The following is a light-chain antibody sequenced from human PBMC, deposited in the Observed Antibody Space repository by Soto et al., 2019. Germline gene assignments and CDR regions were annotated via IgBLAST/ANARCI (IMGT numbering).Light chain of an antibody. CDR3: CSYAGSSTLGV. CDR1: SSDVGSYNL. Sequence: QSVLTQPASVSGSPGQSITISCTGTSSDVGSYNLVSWYQQHPGKAPKLMIYEGSKRHSGVSNRFSGSKSGNTASLTISGLQAEDEADYYCCSYAGSSTLGVFGGGTKLTVL. J-gene: IGLJ2*01. V-gene: IGLV2-23*01. CDR2: EGS.